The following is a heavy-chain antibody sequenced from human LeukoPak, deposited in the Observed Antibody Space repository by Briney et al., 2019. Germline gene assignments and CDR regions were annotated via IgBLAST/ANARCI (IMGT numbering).Heavy chain of an antibody. D-gene: IGHD6-19*01. J-gene: IGHJ5*02. CDR3: ARAAGSEYSSGWYDPKTWFDP. V-gene: IGHV3-21*01. CDR1: GFTFSSYS. CDR2: ISSSSSYI. Sequence: GGSLRLSCAASGFTFSSYSMNWVRQAPGKGLEWVSSISSSSSYIYYADSVKGRFTISRDNAKNSLYLQMNSLRAEDTAVYYCARAAGSEYSSGWYDPKTWFDPWGQGTLVTVSS.